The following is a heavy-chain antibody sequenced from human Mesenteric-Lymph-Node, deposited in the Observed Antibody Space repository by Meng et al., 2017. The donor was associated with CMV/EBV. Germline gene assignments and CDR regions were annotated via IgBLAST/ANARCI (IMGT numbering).Heavy chain of an antibody. D-gene: IGHD3-10*01. CDR3: ATDYSGSGSFYNALFY. CDR2: IIPIFGPA. Sequence: GYTFTSYAMNWVRQAPGKGLEWMGGIIPIFGPANYAQTLKDRVTITADESTTTVYMELSSLRSEDTALYYCATDYSGSGSFYNALFYWGQGTLVTVSS. J-gene: IGHJ4*02. V-gene: IGHV1-69*01. CDR1: GYTFTSYA.